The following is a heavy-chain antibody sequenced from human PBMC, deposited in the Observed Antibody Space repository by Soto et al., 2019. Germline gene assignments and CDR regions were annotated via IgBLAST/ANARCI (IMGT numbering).Heavy chain of an antibody. CDR3: ARDMIPAAPAYKYYAMDV. V-gene: IGHV1-69*01. Sequence: HVQLVQSGAEVKKPGSSVKVSCKASGDTFSNYAISWVRQAPGQGLEWMGGIIPIFRTTDYAQNFQGRVTITADESTRTAYMELSRLRSEATAVYFCARDMIPAAPAYKYYAMDVWGQGTPVTVSS. CDR2: IIPIFRTT. D-gene: IGHD2-2*01. J-gene: IGHJ6*02. CDR1: GDTFSNYA.